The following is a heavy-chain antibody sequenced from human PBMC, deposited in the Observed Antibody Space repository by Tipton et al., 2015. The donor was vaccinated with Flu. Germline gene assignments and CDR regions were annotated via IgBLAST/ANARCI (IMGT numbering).Heavy chain of an antibody. D-gene: IGHD2-2*01. CDR1: GFTVTSSY. J-gene: IGHJ6*02. V-gene: IGHV3-53*01. CDR3: ASGPQVPVWPYYYGMDV. Sequence: GSLRLSCAASGFTVTSSYMSWVRQAPGKGLEWVSVIYGGGTTDYADSVKGRFTISRDKSKNALYLQMSSLRAEDTAVYYCASGPQVPVWPYYYGMDVWGQGTTVTVSS. CDR2: IYGGGTT.